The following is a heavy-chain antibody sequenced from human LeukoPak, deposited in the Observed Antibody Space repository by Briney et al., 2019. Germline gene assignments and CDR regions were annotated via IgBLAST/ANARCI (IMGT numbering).Heavy chain of an antibody. CDR2: IYYSGST. CDR3: ARLSGSGSQFDY. CDR1: GGSISSSSYY. Sequence: ETLSLTCTVSGGSISSSSYYWGWIRQPPGKGLEWIGSIYYSGSTYYNPSLKSRVTISVDTSKNQFSLKLSSVTAADTAVYYCARLSGSGSQFDYWGQGTLVTVSS. V-gene: IGHV4-39*01. J-gene: IGHJ4*02. D-gene: IGHD3-10*01.